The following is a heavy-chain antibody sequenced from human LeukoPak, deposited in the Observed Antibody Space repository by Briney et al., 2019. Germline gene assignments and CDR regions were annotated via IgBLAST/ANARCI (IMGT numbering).Heavy chain of an antibody. J-gene: IGHJ4*02. CDR2: ISGSGGST. V-gene: IGHV3-23*01. CDR1: GFTFSSYA. Sequence: GGSLRLSCAASGFTFSSYAMSWVRQAPGKGLEWVSAISGSGGSTYYADSVKGRFTISRDNAKNSLYLQMNSLRAEDTAVYYCARGSYSSSSGLDYWGQGTLVTVSS. D-gene: IGHD6-6*01. CDR3: ARGSYSSSSGLDY.